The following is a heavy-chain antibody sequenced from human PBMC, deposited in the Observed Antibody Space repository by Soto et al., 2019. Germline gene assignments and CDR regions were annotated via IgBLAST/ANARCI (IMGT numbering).Heavy chain of an antibody. CDR3: ARDPGAVAPRDYYYYGMDV. Sequence: SVKVSCKTSGGTFRTSAISWVRQAPGQGLEWMGGIMPVFPTPDYAQKLQGRVTMTTDTSTSTAYMELRSLRSDDTAVYYCARDPGAVAPRDYYYYGMDVWGQGTTVTVSS. D-gene: IGHD6-19*01. CDR2: IMPVFPTP. J-gene: IGHJ6*02. V-gene: IGHV1-69*05. CDR1: GGTFRTSA.